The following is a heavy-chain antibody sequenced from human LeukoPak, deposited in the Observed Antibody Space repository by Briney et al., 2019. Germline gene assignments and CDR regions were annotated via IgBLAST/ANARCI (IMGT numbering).Heavy chain of an antibody. CDR1: GGTFSSYA. Sequence: SVKVSCKASGGTFSSYAISWVRQAPGQGLEWMGGTIPIFGTANYAQKFQGRVTITADKSTSTAYMELSSLRSEDTAVYYCARDGGYCSGGSCYAYWGQGTLVTVSS. D-gene: IGHD2-15*01. J-gene: IGHJ4*02. CDR2: TIPIFGTA. V-gene: IGHV1-69*06. CDR3: ARDGGYCSGGSCYAY.